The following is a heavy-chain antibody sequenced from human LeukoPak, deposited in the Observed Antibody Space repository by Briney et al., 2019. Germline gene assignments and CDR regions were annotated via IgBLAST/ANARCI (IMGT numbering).Heavy chain of an antibody. Sequence: PGGSLRLSCAASGLTFNNYSMNWVRQAPGKGLEWISFITSSSSHIYYADSVKGRFTISRDNAKNSLYLQMNSLRVEDTAVYYRARGSPYGDYAFDIWGQGTMVTVSS. CDR1: GLTFNNYS. D-gene: IGHD4-17*01. CDR3: ARGSPYGDYAFDI. J-gene: IGHJ3*02. CDR2: ITSSSSHI. V-gene: IGHV3-21*05.